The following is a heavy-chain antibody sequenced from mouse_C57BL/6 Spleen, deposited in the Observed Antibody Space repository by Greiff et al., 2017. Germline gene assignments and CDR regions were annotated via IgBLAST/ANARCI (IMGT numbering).Heavy chain of an antibody. CDR3: AKYHYGKGDAMDY. V-gene: IGHV2-5*01. D-gene: IGHD2-1*01. Sequence: QVQLQQSGPGLAQPSQSLSITCTVSAFSLTSSGVRWVSQSPGKGLEWLGVIWRGGSTDYNAAFMSRLSITKDNSKSPVFFKMNSLQADDTAIYYCAKYHYGKGDAMDYWGQGTSVTVSS. CDR2: IWRGGST. J-gene: IGHJ4*01. CDR1: AFSLTSSG.